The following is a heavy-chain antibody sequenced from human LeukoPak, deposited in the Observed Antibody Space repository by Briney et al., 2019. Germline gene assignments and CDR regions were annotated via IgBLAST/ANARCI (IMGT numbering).Heavy chain of an antibody. V-gene: IGHV3-23*01. CDR3: AQGFSSGWYPY. Sequence: GGSLRLSCAASGFSFTKYAMSWVRQAPARGPEWVSSIRGGGETFYADSVKGRFTISRDNSKNTLYLQLTSLRAEDTAVYYCAQGFSSGWYPYWGQGSLVSVSS. CDR2: IRGGGET. D-gene: IGHD6-19*01. J-gene: IGHJ4*02. CDR1: GFSFTKYA.